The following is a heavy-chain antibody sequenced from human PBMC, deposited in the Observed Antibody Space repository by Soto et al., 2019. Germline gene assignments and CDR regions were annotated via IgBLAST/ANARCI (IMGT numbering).Heavy chain of an antibody. CDR2: INAGNGNT. J-gene: IGHJ4*02. D-gene: IGHD4-17*01. CDR3: ARTPSMTTESDY. CDR1: GYTFTSYA. Sequence: QVQLVQSGAEEKKPGASVKVSCKASGYTFTSYAMHWVRQAPGQRLEWMGWINAGNGNTKYSQKFQGRVTSTRDTSASTAYMELSSLRSEDTAVYYCARTPSMTTESDYWGQGTLVTVSS. V-gene: IGHV1-3*05.